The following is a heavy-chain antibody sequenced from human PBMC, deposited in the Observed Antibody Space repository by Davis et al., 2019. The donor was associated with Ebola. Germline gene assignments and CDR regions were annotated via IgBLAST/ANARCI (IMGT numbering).Heavy chain of an antibody. D-gene: IGHD5-24*01. J-gene: IGHJ6*02. CDR2: IYSGGST. Sequence: PGGSLRLSCAASGFTVSSNYMSWVRQAPGKGLEWVSVIYSGGSTYYADSVKGRFTISRDNSKNTLYLQMNSLRAEDTAVYYCARDEKRVRYYYGMDVWGQGTTVTVSS. V-gene: IGHV3-66*01. CDR3: ARDEKRVRYYYGMDV. CDR1: GFTVSSNY.